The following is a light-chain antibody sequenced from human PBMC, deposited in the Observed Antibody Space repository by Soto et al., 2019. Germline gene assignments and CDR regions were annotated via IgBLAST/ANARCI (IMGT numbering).Light chain of an antibody. Sequence: QSVLTQPPSASGTPGQRVTISCSGSSSNIGNNHVYWYQQLPGTAPKLLIYRNNQRPSGVPDRFSGSKSGTSASLAISGLRSEDEADYYCAAWDDSLSGGVFGGGTQLTVL. V-gene: IGLV1-47*01. CDR1: SSNIGNNH. CDR2: RNN. J-gene: IGLJ3*02. CDR3: AAWDDSLSGGV.